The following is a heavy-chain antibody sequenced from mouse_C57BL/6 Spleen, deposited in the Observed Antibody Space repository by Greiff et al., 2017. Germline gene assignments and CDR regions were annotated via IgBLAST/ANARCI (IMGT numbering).Heavy chain of an antibody. CDR3: ARSEFITAVVATSYFDY. D-gene: IGHD1-1*01. J-gene: IGHJ2*01. V-gene: IGHV1-64*01. CDR2: IHPNSGST. Sequence: QVQLQQPGAELVKPGASVKLSCKASGYTFTSYWMHWVKQRPGQGLEWIGMIHPNSGSTNYNEKFKSKATLTVDKSSSTAYMQLSSLKSEDSAVYYCARSEFITAVVATSYFDYWGQGTTLTVSS. CDR1: GYTFTSYW.